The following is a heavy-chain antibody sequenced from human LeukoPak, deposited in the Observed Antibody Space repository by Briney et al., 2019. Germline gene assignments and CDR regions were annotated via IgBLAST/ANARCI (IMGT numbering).Heavy chain of an antibody. V-gene: IGHV1-69*13. CDR2: IIPIFGTA. CDR3: ARVRLSSGYYQVFDY. J-gene: IGHJ4*02. Sequence: ASVKVSCKASGGTFSSYAISWVRQAPGQGLEWMGGIIPIFGTANYAQKFQGRVTITADESTSTAYMELSSLRSEDTAVYYCARVRLSSGYYQVFDYWGQGTLVTVSS. CDR1: GGTFSSYA. D-gene: IGHD3-22*01.